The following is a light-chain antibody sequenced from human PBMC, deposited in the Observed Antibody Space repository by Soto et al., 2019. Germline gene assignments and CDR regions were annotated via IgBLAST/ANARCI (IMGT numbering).Light chain of an antibody. CDR2: DVS. V-gene: IGKV1-33*01. CDR1: QGINNY. Sequence: DIVMTQSPSSLSASVGDRVTITCETSQGINNYLNWYQQKPGQAPKLLIYDVSHLATGVPFRFRGSGSGQFFTLSITRLQPEDFETYYCQHYYNSPLTFGGGTKVDIK. CDR3: QHYYNSPLT. J-gene: IGKJ4*01.